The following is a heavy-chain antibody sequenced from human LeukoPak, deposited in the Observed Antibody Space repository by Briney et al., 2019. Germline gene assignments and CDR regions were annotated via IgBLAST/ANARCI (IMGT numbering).Heavy chain of an antibody. CDR3: VRDLNWAFDY. V-gene: IGHV3-48*01. CDR1: GLTFSRYT. CDR2: IRSESSST. J-gene: IGHJ4*02. Sequence: PGGSLRLSCAASGLTFSRYTMNWVRQAPGKELEWISNIRSESSSTTYADSVKGRFTISRDNAKNSLYLQINSLRAEDTAVYYCVRDLNWAFDYWGQGTLVTVSS. D-gene: IGHD3-16*01.